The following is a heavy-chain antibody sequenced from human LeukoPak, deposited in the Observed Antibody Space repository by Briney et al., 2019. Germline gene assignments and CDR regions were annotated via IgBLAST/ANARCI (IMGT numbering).Heavy chain of an antibody. J-gene: IGHJ4*02. V-gene: IGHV4-59*08. CDR1: GGSISSYY. CDR2: IYYSGST. Sequence: SETLSLTCIVSGGSISSYYWSWIRQPPGKGLEWIGYIYYSGSTNYNPSLKSRVTISVDTSKNQFSLNLSSVSAADTAVYYCARHYDDGYSYGYYFDYWGQGTLVTVSS. CDR3: ARHYDDGYSYGYYFDY. D-gene: IGHD5-18*01.